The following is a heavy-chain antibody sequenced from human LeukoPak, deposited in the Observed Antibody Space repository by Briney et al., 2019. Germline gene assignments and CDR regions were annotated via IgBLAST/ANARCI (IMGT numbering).Heavy chain of an antibody. J-gene: IGHJ5*02. CDR3: ATFPVVVTAIEAT. CDR1: GLTFSGSA. V-gene: IGHV3-73*01. Sequence: GGSLRLSCAASGLTFSGSAMHWVRQASGKGLEWVGRIRSKANSYATAYAASVKGRFTISRDDSKNTAYLQMNSLRAEDTAVYYCATFPVVVTAIEATWGQGTLVTVSS. D-gene: IGHD2-21*02. CDR2: IRSKANSYAT.